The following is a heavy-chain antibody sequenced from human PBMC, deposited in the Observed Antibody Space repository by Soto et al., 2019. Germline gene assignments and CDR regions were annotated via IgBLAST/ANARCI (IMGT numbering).Heavy chain of an antibody. D-gene: IGHD6-13*01. CDR3: ARGFRAAAGTQYYYYYYMDV. CDR2: IKQDGSEK. CDR1: GFTFSSYW. V-gene: IGHV3-7*01. Sequence: GSLRLSCAASGFTFSSYWMSWVRQAPGKGLEWVANIKQDGSEKYYVDSVKGRFTISRDNAKNSLYLQMNSLRAEDTAVYYCARGFRAAAGTQYYYYYYMDVWGKGTTVTVSS. J-gene: IGHJ6*03.